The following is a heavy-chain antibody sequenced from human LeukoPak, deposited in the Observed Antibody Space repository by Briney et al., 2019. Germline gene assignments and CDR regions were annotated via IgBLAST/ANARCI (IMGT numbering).Heavy chain of an antibody. Sequence: PSETLSLTCAVYGGPFSGYYWSWIRQPPGKGLEWIGEINHSGGTYYKPSLNSRVTMSVDTSKKQFSLRLSSVTAADTAVYYCARVSNFWTAYYDYWGQGAPVTVSS. CDR3: ARVSNFWTAYYDY. CDR1: GGPFSGYY. V-gene: IGHV4-34*01. CDR2: INHSGGT. J-gene: IGHJ4*02. D-gene: IGHD3/OR15-3a*01.